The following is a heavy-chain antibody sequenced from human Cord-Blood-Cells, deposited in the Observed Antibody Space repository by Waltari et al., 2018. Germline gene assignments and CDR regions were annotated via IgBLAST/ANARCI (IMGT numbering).Heavy chain of an antibody. V-gene: IGHV1-69*01. CDR2: IIPIFGTA. CDR3: ARGKQLSKAFDI. D-gene: IGHD6-6*01. Sequence: QGLEWMGGIIPIFGTANYAQKFQGRVTITADESTSTAYMELSSLRSEDTAVYYCARGKQLSKAFDIWGQGTMVTVSS. J-gene: IGHJ3*02.